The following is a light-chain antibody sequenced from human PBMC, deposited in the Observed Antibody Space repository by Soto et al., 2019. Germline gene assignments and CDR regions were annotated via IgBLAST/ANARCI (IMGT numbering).Light chain of an antibody. CDR1: QVISTS. V-gene: IGKV1-9*01. J-gene: IGKJ5*01. CDR2: AAS. Sequence: DIQLTQSPSFLSPSIGESVTITCRASQVISTSLAWYQVKPGKAPKLLIYAASTLESGVPSRFSATVSGTAFSLTITSLKPEDFAAYYCQHLFDSPSTFGPGTLLEIK. CDR3: QHLFDSPST.